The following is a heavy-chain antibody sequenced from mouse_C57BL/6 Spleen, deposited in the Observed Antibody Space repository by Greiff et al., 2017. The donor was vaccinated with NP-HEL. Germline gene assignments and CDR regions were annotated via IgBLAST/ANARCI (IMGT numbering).Heavy chain of an antibody. J-gene: IGHJ2*01. CDR1: GYTFTSYW. CDR2: IYPGSGST. D-gene: IGHD1-1*01. Sequence: VQLQQPGAELVKPGASVKMSCKASGYTFTSYWITWVKQRPGQGLEWIGDIYPGSGSTNYNEKFKSKATLTVDTSSSTAYMQLSSLTSEDSAVYYCARGGGLITTVVNFDYWGQGTTLTVSS. CDR3: ARGGGLITTVVNFDY. V-gene: IGHV1-55*01.